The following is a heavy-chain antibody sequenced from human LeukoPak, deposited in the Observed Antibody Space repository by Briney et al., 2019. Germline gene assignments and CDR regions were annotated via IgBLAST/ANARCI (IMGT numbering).Heavy chain of an antibody. V-gene: IGHV3-30*18. CDR2: ISYDGSNK. CDR1: GFTFSSCA. J-gene: IGHJ3*02. CDR3: AKPLYSYGYWDAFDI. Sequence: GGSLRLSCAASGFTFSSCAMSWVRQAPGKGLEWVAVISYDGSNKYYADFVKGRFTISRDNSKNTLYLQMNSLRAEDTAVYYCAKPLYSYGYWDAFDIWGQGTMVTVSS. D-gene: IGHD5-18*01.